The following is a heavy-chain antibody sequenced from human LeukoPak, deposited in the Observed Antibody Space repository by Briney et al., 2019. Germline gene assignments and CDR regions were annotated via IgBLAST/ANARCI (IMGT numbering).Heavy chain of an antibody. D-gene: IGHD2-8*01. CDR3: ARVCRRYCTNGVCYRSWFDP. CDR1: GGSISSGGYY. J-gene: IGHJ5*02. CDR2: IYYSGST. V-gene: IGHV4-31*03. Sequence: KPSETLSLTCTVSGGSISSGGYYWSWIRQHPGKGLEWIGYIYYSGSTYYNPSLKSRVTISVDTSKNQFSLKLSSVTAADTAVYYCARVCRRYCTNGVCYRSWFDPWGQGTLVTVSS.